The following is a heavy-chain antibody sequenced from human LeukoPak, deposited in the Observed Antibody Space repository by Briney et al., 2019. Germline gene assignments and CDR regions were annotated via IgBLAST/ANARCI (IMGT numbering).Heavy chain of an antibody. CDR3: ASDYPLYYYYMDV. J-gene: IGHJ6*03. D-gene: IGHD4-11*01. Sequence: GGSLRLSCAASGFTLINFGMSWVRQAPGKGLEWVASIHGSSPSAAGIRFYADSVKGRFTISGDYSKNTLYLQMSTLRVEDTAVYYCASDYPLYYYYMDVWGKGTTVTVSS. CDR2: IHGSSPSAAGIR. V-gene: IGHV3-23*01. CDR1: GFTLINFG.